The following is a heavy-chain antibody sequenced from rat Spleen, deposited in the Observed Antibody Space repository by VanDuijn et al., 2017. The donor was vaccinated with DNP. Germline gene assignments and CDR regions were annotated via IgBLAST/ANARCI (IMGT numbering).Heavy chain of an antibody. J-gene: IGHJ2*01. CDR3: TREANNSEFDY. D-gene: IGHD1-10*01. Sequence: EVQLVESGGGLVQPGRSLKLSCAASGFTFSNYDMAWVRQAPTKGLEWVATISDDGSRTFYRDSVQGRFTISRDNAKNILYRQMNSLRSEDKATYYWTREANNSEFDYWGQGVMVTVSS. V-gene: IGHV5-7*01. CDR1: GFTFSNYD. CDR2: ISDDGSRT.